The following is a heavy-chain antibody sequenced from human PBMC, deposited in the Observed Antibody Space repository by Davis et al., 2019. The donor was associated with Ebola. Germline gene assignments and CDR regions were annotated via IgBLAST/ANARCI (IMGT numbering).Heavy chain of an antibody. Sequence: MPSETLSLTCTVSGGSISSNSYYWGWIRQPPGKGLEWIGNIYYSGSTYYNPSLKSRVTISVDTSNNQFSLKLGSVTAADTAVYYCARHRRGYNYGYKDISYYYYGMDVWGKGTTVTVSS. D-gene: IGHD5-18*01. CDR1: GGSISSNSYY. CDR3: ARHRRGYNYGYKDISYYYYGMDV. V-gene: IGHV4-39*01. CDR2: IYYSGST. J-gene: IGHJ6*04.